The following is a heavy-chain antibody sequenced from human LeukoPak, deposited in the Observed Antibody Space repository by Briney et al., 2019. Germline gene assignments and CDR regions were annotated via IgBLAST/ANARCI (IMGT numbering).Heavy chain of an antibody. CDR3: ARRPPTVVTLSRDALHI. J-gene: IGHJ3*02. Sequence: GESLKISCKGSGYPFYNYWIGWVRQMPGKGLEWMGIIYPADSDTTYSPSFRGQVTISADKSINTAYLQLSSLKASDTAMYYCARRPPTVVTLSRDALHIWGPGTMVIVSS. CDR2: IYPADSDT. CDR1: GYPFYNYW. V-gene: IGHV5-51*01. D-gene: IGHD4-23*01.